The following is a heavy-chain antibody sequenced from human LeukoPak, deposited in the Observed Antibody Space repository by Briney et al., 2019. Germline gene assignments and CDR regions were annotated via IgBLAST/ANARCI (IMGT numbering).Heavy chain of an antibody. CDR2: IIPIFGTA. J-gene: IGHJ5*02. CDR3: ASTVPAALTAPWFDP. Sequence: SVKVSCKASGGTFSSYAISWVRQAPGQGLEWMGGIIPIFGTANYAQKFQGRVTITADESTSTAYMELSSLRSEDTAVYYCASTVPAALTAPWFDPWGQGTLVTVSS. V-gene: IGHV1-69*13. CDR1: GGTFSSYA. D-gene: IGHD2-2*01.